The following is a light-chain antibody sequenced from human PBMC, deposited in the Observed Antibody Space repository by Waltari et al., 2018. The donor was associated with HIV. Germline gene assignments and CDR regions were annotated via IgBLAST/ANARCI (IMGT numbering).Light chain of an antibody. CDR3: QQYNNWPQT. CDR1: QSVSSN. CDR2: GAS. J-gene: IGKJ1*01. V-gene: IGKV3-15*01. Sequence: ETMMTQSPATLSVSQGERATLSCRASQSVSSNLAWYQQKPGQAPRLLIYGASTRATAIPARVSGSGSGTDFTLTISSLQSEDIAIYYCQQYNNWPQTFGQGTKVEIK.